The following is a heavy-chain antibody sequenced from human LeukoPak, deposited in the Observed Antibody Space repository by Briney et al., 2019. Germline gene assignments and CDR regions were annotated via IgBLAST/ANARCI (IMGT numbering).Heavy chain of an antibody. V-gene: IGHV4-59*12. J-gene: IGHJ4*02. CDR2: IYYSGST. CDR1: GFIFSSYN. CDR3: ARELLIVGASYFDY. D-gene: IGHD1-26*01. Sequence: GSLRLSCAASGFIFSSYNMNWVRQPPGKGLEWIGYIYYSGSTYYNPSLKSRVTISVDTSKNQFSLKLSSVTAADTAVYYCARELLIVGASYFDYWGQGTLVTVSS.